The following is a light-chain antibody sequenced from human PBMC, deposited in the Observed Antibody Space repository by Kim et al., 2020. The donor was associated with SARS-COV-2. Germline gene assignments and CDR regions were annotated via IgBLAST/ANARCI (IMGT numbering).Light chain of an antibody. CDR2: GVS. CDR3: QQYGSSPRT. Sequence: EIVLTQSPGTLSSSPGERATLSCRASQSVSSSYLAWYQQKPGQAPRLLIYGVSSRATGIPDRFSGSGSGTDFTLTISRLEPEDFAVYYCQQYGSSPRTFGQGTKVDIK. J-gene: IGKJ1*01. CDR1: QSVSSSY. V-gene: IGKV3-20*01.